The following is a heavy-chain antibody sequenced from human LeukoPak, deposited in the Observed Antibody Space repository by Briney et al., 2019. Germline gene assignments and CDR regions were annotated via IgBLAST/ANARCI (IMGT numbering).Heavy chain of an antibody. CDR3: AKDGDGYHN. CDR1: GFTFDDYA. CDR2: ISWNSGSI. D-gene: IGHD3-9*01. Sequence: GRSLRLSCAASGFTFDDYAMHWVRQAPGKGLEWVSGISWNSGSIGYADSVKGRFTISRDNAKNSLYLQMNSLRAEDTALYYCAKDGDGYHNWGQGALVTVSS. J-gene: IGHJ4*02. V-gene: IGHV3-9*01.